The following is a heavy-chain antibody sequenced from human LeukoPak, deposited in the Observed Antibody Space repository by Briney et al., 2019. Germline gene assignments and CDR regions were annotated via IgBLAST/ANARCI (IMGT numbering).Heavy chain of an antibody. CDR3: ARGNRHYYYYYYMDV. CDR1: GGTFSSYA. J-gene: IGHJ6*03. V-gene: IGHV1-69*01. CDR2: IIPIFGTA. D-gene: IGHD1-14*01. Sequence: ASVKVSCKASGGTFSSYAISWVRQAPGQGLEWMGGIIPIFGTAHYAQKFQGRVTITADESTSTAYMELSSLRSEDTAVYYCARGNRHYYYYYYMDVWGKGTTVTVSS.